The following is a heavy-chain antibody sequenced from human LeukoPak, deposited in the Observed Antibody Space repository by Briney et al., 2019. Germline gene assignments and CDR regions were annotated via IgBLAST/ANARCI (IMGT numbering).Heavy chain of an antibody. V-gene: IGHV1-2*02. J-gene: IGHJ6*03. Sequence: ASVKVSCKASGYTFTGYYFHWVRQAPGQGLEWMGWIKTNTAGTNYAQKFLGGVTLTWDTAISTAYMELNRLTSDDTAAYYCATSACDYRAGQYYYMGGWGKGTSVTVSS. D-gene: IGHD4-11*01. CDR1: GYTFTGYY. CDR3: ATSACDYRAGQYYYMGG. CDR2: IKTNTAGT.